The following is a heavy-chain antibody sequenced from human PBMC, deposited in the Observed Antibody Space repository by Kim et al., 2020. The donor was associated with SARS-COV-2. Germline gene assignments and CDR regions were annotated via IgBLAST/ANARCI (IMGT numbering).Heavy chain of an antibody. CDR2: IKQDGSEK. Sequence: GGSLRLSCAASGFTFSAFWMSWVRQAPGKGLEWVANIKQDGSEKSYVDSVKGRFTFSRDNAKNSLYLQMNSLRAEDTVVYYCARCRDGYKHFDFWGQGTL. CDR3: ARCRDGYKHFDF. J-gene: IGHJ4*02. V-gene: IGHV3-7*01. CDR1: GFTFSAFW. D-gene: IGHD5-12*01.